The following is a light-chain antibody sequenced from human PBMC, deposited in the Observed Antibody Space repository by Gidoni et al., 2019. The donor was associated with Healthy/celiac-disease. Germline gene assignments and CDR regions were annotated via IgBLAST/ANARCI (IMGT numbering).Light chain of an antibody. CDR1: QSISSW. V-gene: IGKV1-5*01. Sequence: DIQMTQSPSTLSASVGDRVTITGRASQSISSWLAWYQQKPGKAPKLLIYDASSLESGVPSRFSGSGSGTEFTLTISSLQPDDFATYYCQQYNSYSPLTFGGGTKVEIK. CDR2: DAS. J-gene: IGKJ4*01. CDR3: QQYNSYSPLT.